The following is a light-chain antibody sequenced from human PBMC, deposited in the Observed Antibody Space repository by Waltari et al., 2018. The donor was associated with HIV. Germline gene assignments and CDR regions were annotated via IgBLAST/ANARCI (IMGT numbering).Light chain of an antibody. V-gene: IGLV3-25*03. J-gene: IGLJ2*01. CDR2: KDV. Sequence: SYELKQPPAVSVSPGQTARITCSGDSLPKQYGYWYQQKPGLAPILLIYKDVERPSGIPERFSGSSSGTTVTLTVSRVQAQDEADYFCQSADSSGSLLVFGGGTKLIVL. CDR1: SLPKQY. CDR3: QSADSSGSLLV.